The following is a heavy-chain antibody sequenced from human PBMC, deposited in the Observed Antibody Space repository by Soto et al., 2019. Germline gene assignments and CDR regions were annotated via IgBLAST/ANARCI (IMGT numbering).Heavy chain of an antibody. D-gene: IGHD1-1*01. J-gene: IGHJ6*02. V-gene: IGHV3-21*01. CDR2: ISSSSSYI. Sequence: GGSLRLSCAASGFTFSSYSMNWVRQAPGKGLEWVSSISSSSSYIYYADSVKGRFTISRDNAKKSLYLQLNSLRAEDTAVYYCARGENWNDYSSYGMDVWGQGPTVTVSS. CDR1: GFTFSSYS. CDR3: ARGENWNDYSSYGMDV.